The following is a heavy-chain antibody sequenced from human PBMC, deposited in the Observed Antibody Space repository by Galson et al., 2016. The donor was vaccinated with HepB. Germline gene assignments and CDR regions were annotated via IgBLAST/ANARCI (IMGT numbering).Heavy chain of an antibody. J-gene: IGHJ4*02. V-gene: IGHV5-51*01. CDR1: GYIFSTYW. CDR2: IYPGDSDT. D-gene: IGHD4-23*01. Sequence: QSGAEVKKPGESLKISCKTSGYIFSTYWIGWVRQMPGKGLEWMGIIYPGDSDTTYRPSFQGQVTISVDKSISTAYLQWTSLKASDTGMYYCARQPENDYGGSDYWGQGTLVAVSS. CDR3: ARQPENDYGGSDY.